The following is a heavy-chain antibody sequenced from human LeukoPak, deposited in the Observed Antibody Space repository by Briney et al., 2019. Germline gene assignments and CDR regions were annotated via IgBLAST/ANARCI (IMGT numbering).Heavy chain of an antibody. Sequence: SETLSLTCTVSGGSISSYYWSWIRQPPGKGLEWIGYIYYSGSTNYNPSLKSRVTISVDTSKNQFSLKLSSVTAAGTAVYYCARHGPPWGSEDAFDIWGQGTMVTVSS. D-gene: IGHD2-15*01. CDR1: GGSISSYY. J-gene: IGHJ3*02. CDR3: ARHGPPWGSEDAFDI. V-gene: IGHV4-59*08. CDR2: IYYSGST.